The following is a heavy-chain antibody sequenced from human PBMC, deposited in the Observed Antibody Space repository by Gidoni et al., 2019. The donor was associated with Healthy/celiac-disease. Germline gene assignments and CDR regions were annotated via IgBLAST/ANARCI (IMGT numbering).Heavy chain of an antibody. CDR3: ARRYYYDSSGPNWYFDL. Sequence: EVQLVQSGAEVKKPGESLRISCQGSGYSFTSYWISWVRQMPGKGLEWMGRIDPSDSYTNYSPSFQGHVTISADKSISTAYLQWSSLKASDTAMYYCARRYYYDSSGPNWYFDLWGRGTLVTVSS. V-gene: IGHV5-10-1*03. CDR2: IDPSDSYT. J-gene: IGHJ2*01. CDR1: GYSFTSYW. D-gene: IGHD3-22*01.